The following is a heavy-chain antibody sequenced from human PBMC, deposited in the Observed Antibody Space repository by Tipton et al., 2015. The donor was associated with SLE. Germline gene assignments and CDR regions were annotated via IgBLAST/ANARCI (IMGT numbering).Heavy chain of an antibody. CDR2: IHHSGST. V-gene: IGHV4-34*01. CDR3: ARGAGAGYSSSWYTFDY. D-gene: IGHD6-13*01. CDR1: GESFSGYY. J-gene: IGHJ4*02. Sequence: TLSLTCAVYGESFSGYYWSWIRQPPGKGLQWIGEIHHSGSTNYNPSLKSRVTISVDTSKNQFSLKLSSVTAADTAVYYCARGAGAGYSSSWYTFDYWGQGTLVTVSS.